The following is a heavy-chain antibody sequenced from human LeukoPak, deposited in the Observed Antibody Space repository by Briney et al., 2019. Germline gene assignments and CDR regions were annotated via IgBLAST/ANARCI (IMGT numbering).Heavy chain of an antibody. CDR1: GFTFDDYA. J-gene: IGHJ6*03. CDR3: AKGGYCSGGSCYMKHYYYYMDV. Sequence: GGSLRLSCAASGFTFDDYAMHWVRQAPGKGLEWVSLISWDGGSTYYADSVKGRFTISRDNSKNSLYLQMDSLRAEDTALYYCAKGGYCSGGSCYMKHYYYYMDVWGKGTTVTVSS. D-gene: IGHD2-15*01. V-gene: IGHV3-43D*03. CDR2: ISWDGGST.